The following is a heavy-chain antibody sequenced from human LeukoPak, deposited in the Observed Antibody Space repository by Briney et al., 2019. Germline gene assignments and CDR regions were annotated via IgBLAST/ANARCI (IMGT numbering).Heavy chain of an antibody. CDR2: FDPEDGES. V-gene: IGHV1-24*01. CDR3: ATADKWEPLDY. Sequence: ASVKVSCKVSGASLSETSIHWVRQAPGQWLEWMGGFDPEDGESIFAQRFQGRFSMTEDTSTDTAYMELRSLRPEDTAVYYCATADKWEPLDYWGQGTLVTASS. J-gene: IGHJ4*02. D-gene: IGHD1-26*01. CDR1: GASLSETS.